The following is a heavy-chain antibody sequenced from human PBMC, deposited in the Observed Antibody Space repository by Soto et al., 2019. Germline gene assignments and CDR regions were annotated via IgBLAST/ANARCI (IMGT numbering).Heavy chain of an antibody. CDR1: GFTFSSYD. CDR2: IGTAGDT. V-gene: IGHV3-13*01. D-gene: IGHD3-3*01. J-gene: IGHJ6*03. Sequence: EVQLVESGGGLVQPGGSLRLSCAASGFTFSSYDMHWVRQATGKGLEWVSAIGTAGDTYYPGSVKGRFTSSRENAKNSLYLQMNSLRAGDTAVYYCARGPGGYDFWSGYYKGEGYYYYMDVWGKGTTVTVSS. CDR3: ARGPGGYDFWSGYYKGEGYYYYMDV.